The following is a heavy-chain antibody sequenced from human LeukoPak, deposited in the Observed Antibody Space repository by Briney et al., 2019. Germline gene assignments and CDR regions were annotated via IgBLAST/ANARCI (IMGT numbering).Heavy chain of an antibody. J-gene: IGHJ5*02. CDR1: GGSISSYY. D-gene: IGHD6-19*01. CDR2: IYSSGST. V-gene: IGHV4-4*07. Sequence: SETLSLTCTVSGGSISSYYWSWIRQPAGKGLVWIGRIYSSGSTNYNPSLKSRVTMSVDTPKNQFSLKLSSVTAADTAVYYCARDLGMAVALPFDPWGQGTLVTVSS. CDR3: ARDLGMAVALPFDP.